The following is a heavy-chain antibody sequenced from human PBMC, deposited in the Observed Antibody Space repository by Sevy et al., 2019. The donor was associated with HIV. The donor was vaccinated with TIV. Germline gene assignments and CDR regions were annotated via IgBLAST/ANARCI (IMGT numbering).Heavy chain of an antibody. D-gene: IGHD3-22*01. V-gene: IGHV3-23*01. J-gene: IGHJ4*02. Sequence: GGSLRLSCAASGFTFSSYAMNWVRQAPGKGLEWVSGISGSGGSGDKTNYADSVKGRFTISRDDSKNSLYLQLNSLRGEDTAIYYCARKYDSSGYFDYWGQGTLVTVSS. CDR3: ARKYDSSGYFDY. CDR2: ISGSGGSGDKT. CDR1: GFTFSSYA.